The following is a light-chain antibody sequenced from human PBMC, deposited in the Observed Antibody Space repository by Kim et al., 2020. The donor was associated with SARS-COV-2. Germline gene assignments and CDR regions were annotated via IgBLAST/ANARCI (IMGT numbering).Light chain of an antibody. CDR3: QHYENCPQT. J-gene: IGKJ2*01. Sequence: EIVLTQSPGTLSLSTGEGAILSCRTSQTIDSNYLAWYQQRPGQPPRLLIYRASSRATGIPDRFRGGGSGTDFTLTIRRLEPEDFAFYFCQHYENCPQTFGQGDKLE. V-gene: IGKV3-20*01. CDR1: QTIDSNY. CDR2: RAS.